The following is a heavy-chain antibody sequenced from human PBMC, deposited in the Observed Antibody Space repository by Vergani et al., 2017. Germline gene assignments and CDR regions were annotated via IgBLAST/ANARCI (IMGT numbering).Heavy chain of an antibody. Sequence: EVQLVQSGAEVKKPGESLKISCKGSGYSFTSYWIGWVRQMPGKGLEWMGISYPGDSDTRYSPSFQGQVTISADKSISTAYLQWSSLKASDTAMYYCARAPGYCSGGSCLNWFDPWGQGTLVTVSA. CDR3: ARAPGYCSGGSCLNWFDP. CDR2: SYPGDSDT. CDR1: GYSFTSYW. V-gene: IGHV5-51*01. D-gene: IGHD2-15*01. J-gene: IGHJ5*02.